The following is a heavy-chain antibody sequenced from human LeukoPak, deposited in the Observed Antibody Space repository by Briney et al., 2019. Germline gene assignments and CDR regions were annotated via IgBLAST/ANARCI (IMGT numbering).Heavy chain of an antibody. V-gene: IGHV3-30*03. CDR3: ARIGYSGNAFDY. Sequence: GGSLRLSCAASGFTFDTYGMHWVRQAPGKGLEWVAIISYDGGDKYYTDSVKGRFTISRDNSKNTLSLQMNSLRAEDTAVYYCARIGYSGNAFDYWGQGTLVPVSS. CDR2: ISYDGGDK. D-gene: IGHD5-12*01. J-gene: IGHJ4*02. CDR1: GFTFDTYG.